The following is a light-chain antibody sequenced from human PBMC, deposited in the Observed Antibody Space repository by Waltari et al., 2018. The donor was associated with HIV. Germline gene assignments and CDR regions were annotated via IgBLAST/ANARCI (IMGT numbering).Light chain of an antibody. V-gene: IGKV1-9*01. Sequence: DIQLTQSPSFLSASVGDRVTITCRASQGISSYLAWYQQKPEKAPKLLIYAASTLQSGVPSRFSGSGSGTEFTLTISSLQPEDFATYYCQQLNSYPPAFGPGTKVDIK. CDR2: AAS. J-gene: IGKJ3*01. CDR3: QQLNSYPPA. CDR1: QGISSY.